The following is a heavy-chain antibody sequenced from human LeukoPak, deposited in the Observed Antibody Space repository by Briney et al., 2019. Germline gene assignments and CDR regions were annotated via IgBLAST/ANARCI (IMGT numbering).Heavy chain of an antibody. V-gene: IGHV4-61*05. D-gene: IGHD5-18*01. CDR1: GGSISSSSYY. CDR3: ARTTEGGYTYGYFYYYYMDV. J-gene: IGHJ6*03. CDR2: IYYSGSI. Sequence: PSETLSLTCTVSGGSISSSSYYWGWIRQPPGKGLEWIGYIYYSGSINYNPSLKSRVTISVDTSKNQFSLKLTSVTAADTAVYYCARTTEGGYTYGYFYYYYMDVWGKGTTVTVSS.